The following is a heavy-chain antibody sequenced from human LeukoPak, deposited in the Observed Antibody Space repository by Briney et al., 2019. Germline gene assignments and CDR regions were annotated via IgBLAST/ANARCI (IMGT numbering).Heavy chain of an antibody. V-gene: IGHV4-34*01. CDR3: ARERASNNHDNWFDP. CDR1: GASFNDYY. CDR2: VNHSGSA. Sequence: PSETLSLTCTVCGASFNDYYWSWIRHSPTKGLEWIGEVNHSGSAKYNPSLKSRVTISADKSKNQFFLRLSPVAAADSGVYYCARERASNNHDNWFDPWGQGTLVTVSS. J-gene: IGHJ5*02.